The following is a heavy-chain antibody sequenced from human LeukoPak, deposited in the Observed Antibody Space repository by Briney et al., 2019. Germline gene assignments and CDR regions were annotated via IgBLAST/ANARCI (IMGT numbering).Heavy chain of an antibody. CDR2: IRTDGTIT. Sequence: GGSLRLSCAASGFTFSSYWMHWVRQAPGKGLVWVSRIRTDGTITTYADSVKGRFSVSRDNAKNTLYLQVNSLRVEDTAVYYCAREGTGSYMDVWGKGTTVTVSS. J-gene: IGHJ6*03. D-gene: IGHD1/OR15-1a*01. CDR3: AREGTGSYMDV. CDR1: GFTFSSYW. V-gene: IGHV3-74*01.